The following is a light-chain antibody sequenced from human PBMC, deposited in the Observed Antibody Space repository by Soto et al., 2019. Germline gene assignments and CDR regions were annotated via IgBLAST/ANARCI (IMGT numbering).Light chain of an antibody. CDR2: GNN. Sequence: QSMVTQPPSASGALGQRVTISCTGSSSNIGAGYDVHWYQQFPGRAPRLLIFGNNNRPAGVPDRFSGSKSGTSACLDISGLQADDEADYYCQSFDTRLNSVVFGGGTKLTVL. CDR1: SSNIGAGYD. J-gene: IGLJ2*01. V-gene: IGLV1-40*01. CDR3: QSFDTRLNSVV.